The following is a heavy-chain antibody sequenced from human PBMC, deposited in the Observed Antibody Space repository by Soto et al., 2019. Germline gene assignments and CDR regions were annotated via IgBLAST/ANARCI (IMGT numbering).Heavy chain of an antibody. CDR1: GYTFTSYY. J-gene: IGHJ4*02. CDR2: INPSGGST. D-gene: IGHD6-13*01. V-gene: IGHV1-46*03. Sequence: ASVKVSCKASGYTFTSYYMHWVRQAPGQGLEWMGIINPSGGSTSYAQKFQGRVTMTRDTSTSTVYMELSSLRSEDTAVYYCARFWIAAAGRTHFYFWGQGTLVTVSS. CDR3: ARFWIAAAGRTHFYF.